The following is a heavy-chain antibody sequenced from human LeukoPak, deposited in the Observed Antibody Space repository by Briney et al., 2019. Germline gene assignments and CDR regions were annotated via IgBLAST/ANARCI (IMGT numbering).Heavy chain of an antibody. Sequence: GSLRLSCAASGFTFSSYAMSWVRQPPGKGLEWIGEINHSGSTNYNPSLKSRVTISVDTSKNQFSLKLNSVTAADMTVYYCARGQWEIRFDPWGQGTLVTVSS. CDR2: INHSGST. V-gene: IGHV4-34*01. D-gene: IGHD1-26*01. CDR1: GFTFSSYA. CDR3: ARGQWEIRFDP. J-gene: IGHJ5*02.